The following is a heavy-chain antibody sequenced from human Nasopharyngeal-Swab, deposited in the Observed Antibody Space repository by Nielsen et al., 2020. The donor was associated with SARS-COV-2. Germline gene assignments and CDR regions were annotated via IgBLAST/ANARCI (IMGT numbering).Heavy chain of an antibody. D-gene: IGHD3-16*02. CDR3: ARALRTFGGVIVNFDY. CDR2: IYYSGST. V-gene: IGHV4-39*07. J-gene: IGHJ4*02. Sequence: SETLSLTCTVSGGSISSYYWGWIRQPPGKGLEWIGSIYYSGSTYYNPSLKSRVTISVDTSKNQFSLKLSSVTAADTAVYYCARALRTFGGVIVNFDYWGQGTLVTVSS. CDR1: GGSISSYY.